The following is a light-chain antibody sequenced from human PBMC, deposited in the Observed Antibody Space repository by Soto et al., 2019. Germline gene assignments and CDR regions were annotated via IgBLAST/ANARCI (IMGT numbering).Light chain of an antibody. CDR1: QDISNW. V-gene: IGKV1-5*03. J-gene: IGKJ5*01. CDR2: KAS. CDR3: QQYTSYYT. Sequence: DIQMTQSPSTLSASVGDRVNINCRASQDISNWLAWYQQKPGKAPNLLIYKASTLDSGVPSRFSGSGSGTDFTLTISGLQPDDFATYYCQQYTSYYTFGQGTRLEI.